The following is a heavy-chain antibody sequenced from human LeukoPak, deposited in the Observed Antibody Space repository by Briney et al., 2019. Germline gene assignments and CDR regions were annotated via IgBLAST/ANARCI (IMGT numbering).Heavy chain of an antibody. J-gene: IGHJ4*02. CDR2: IKEDGSDK. CDR3: ARDSGWYPVDY. V-gene: IGHV3-7*01. CDR1: GFTFSSYA. D-gene: IGHD6-19*01. Sequence: PGGSLRLSCAASGFTFSSYAMSWVRQAPGKGLEWVANIKEDGSDKNYVDSVKGRFIISRDNAKNSLYLQMNSLRAEDTAMYFCARDSGWYPVDYWGQGTLVTVSS.